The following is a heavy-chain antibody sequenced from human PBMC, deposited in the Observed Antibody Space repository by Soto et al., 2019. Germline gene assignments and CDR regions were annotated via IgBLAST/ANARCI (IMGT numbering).Heavy chain of an antibody. CDR1: GYSFTSYW. Sequence: PGESLKISCNGSGYSFTSYWITWVRQMPGKGLEWMGRIDPSDSYTNYSPSFQGHVTISADKSSSTAYLHWSSLKASDTAIYYCARPNSQPGYYFGMDVWGQGTTVTSP. D-gene: IGHD7-27*01. V-gene: IGHV5-10-1*01. CDR3: ARPNSQPGYYFGMDV. CDR2: IDPSDSYT. J-gene: IGHJ6*02.